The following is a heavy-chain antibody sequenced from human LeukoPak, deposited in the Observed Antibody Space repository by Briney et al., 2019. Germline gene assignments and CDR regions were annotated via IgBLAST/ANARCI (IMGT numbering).Heavy chain of an antibody. J-gene: IGHJ6*03. V-gene: IGHV3-33*01. Sequence: GGSLRLSCAASGMTFRNYGFHWVRQAPGKGREWVTIIWYDGSNDYYADSVKGRFAFSRDNSKNTLYLQMNNLRVEDTAVYYCATSRGSYYMDVWGKGTTVTVSS. D-gene: IGHD1-26*01. CDR3: ATSRGSYYMDV. CDR2: IWYDGSND. CDR1: GMTFRNYG.